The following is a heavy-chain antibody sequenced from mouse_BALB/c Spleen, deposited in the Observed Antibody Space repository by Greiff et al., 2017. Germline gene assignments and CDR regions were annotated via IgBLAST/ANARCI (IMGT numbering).Heavy chain of an antibody. CDR3: AREGAYYGSSYPFDY. CDR2: ISSGGST. Sequence: EVQRVESGGGLVKPGGSLKLSCAASGFTFSSYAMSWVRQTPEKRLEWVASISSGGSTYYPDSVKGRFTISRDNARNIMYLQMSSLRSEDTAMYYCAREGAYYGSSYPFDYWGQGTTLTVSS. V-gene: IGHV5-6-5*01. J-gene: IGHJ2*01. CDR1: GFTFSSYA. D-gene: IGHD1-1*01.